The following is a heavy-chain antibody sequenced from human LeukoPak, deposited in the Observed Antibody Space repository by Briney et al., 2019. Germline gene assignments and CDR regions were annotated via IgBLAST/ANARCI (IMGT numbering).Heavy chain of an antibody. CDR2: IYPGDSDT. CDR3: ARRRYTSGPDY. Sequence: PGASLKISCKSPGSSFTTYFIAWARPMPGKGREWMGIIYPGDSDTRYSPSFQGQVTISAYKSISTAYLQWSSLKASDTAMYYCARRRYTSGPDYWGQGTLVTVSS. J-gene: IGHJ4*02. D-gene: IGHD6-19*01. CDR1: GSSFTTYF. V-gene: IGHV5-51*01.